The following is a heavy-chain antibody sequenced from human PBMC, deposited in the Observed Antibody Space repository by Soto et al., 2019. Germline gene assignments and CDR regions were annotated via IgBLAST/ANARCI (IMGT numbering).Heavy chain of an antibody. CDR1: GITIYNNY. J-gene: IGHJ6*04. CDR3: ARDVGV. Sequence: EVQLVESGGGLVQRGGSLRLSCAASGITIYNNYMSWVRQAPGKGLEWVSVIYSGGSTSYADSVKGRFTISRDGSKNTVYLQMNSLRVEDTAVYYCARDVGVWGRGTTVTVSS. CDR2: IYSGGST. V-gene: IGHV3-66*01.